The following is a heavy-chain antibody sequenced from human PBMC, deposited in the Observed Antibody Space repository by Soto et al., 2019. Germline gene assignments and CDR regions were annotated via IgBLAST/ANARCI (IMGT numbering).Heavy chain of an antibody. CDR2: IIPIFGTA. CDR3: ARDLRAGCSSTSCYYNWFDP. D-gene: IGHD2-2*01. CDR1: GGTFSSYA. V-gene: IGHV1-69*01. Sequence: QVQLVQSGAEVKKPGSSVKVSCKASGGTFSSYAISWVRQAPGQGLEWMGGIIPIFGTANYAQKFQGRVTITADESTSTAYMELSSLRSEATAVYYCARDLRAGCSSTSCYYNWFDPWGQGTLVTVSS. J-gene: IGHJ5*02.